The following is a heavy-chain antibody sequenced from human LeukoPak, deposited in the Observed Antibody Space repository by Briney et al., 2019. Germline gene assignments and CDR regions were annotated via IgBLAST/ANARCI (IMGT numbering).Heavy chain of an antibody. CDR1: GGSISSHY. D-gene: IGHD3-3*01. V-gene: IGHV4-59*11. CDR2: IYYSGST. J-gene: IGHJ6*03. CDR3: ARGPYYDFWSGYYDYYYYYMDV. Sequence: PSETLSLTCTVSGGSISSHYWSWIRQPPGKGLEWIGYIYYSGSTNYNPSLKSRVTISVDTSKNQSSLKLSSVTAADTAVYYCARGPYYDFWSGYYDYYYYYMDVWGKGTTVTVSS.